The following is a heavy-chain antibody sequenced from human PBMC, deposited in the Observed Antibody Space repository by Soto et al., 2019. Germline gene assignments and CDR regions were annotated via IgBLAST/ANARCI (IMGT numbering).Heavy chain of an antibody. D-gene: IGHD6-13*01. CDR1: GFTFSNYA. V-gene: IGHV3-30-3*01. J-gene: IGHJ4*02. CDR2: VSYDGSNT. CDR3: ARAQPGTSWSTIDY. Sequence: QVQLVDSGGGVVQPGRSLRLSCAASGFTFSNYAMHWVRQTPGKGLEWVAIVSYDGSNTYYADSVKGRFTISRDSSKNTLCLQMISLRTDDTAVYYCARAQPGTSWSTIDYWGQGTLVTVSS.